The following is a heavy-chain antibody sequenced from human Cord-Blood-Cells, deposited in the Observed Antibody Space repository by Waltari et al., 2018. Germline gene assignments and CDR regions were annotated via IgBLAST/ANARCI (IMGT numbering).Heavy chain of an antibody. V-gene: IGHV1-18*01. CDR2: ISAYHGNT. CDR3: AIIPRGYISGWFLDY. CDR1: GYTFTSYG. J-gene: IGHJ4*02. D-gene: IGHD6-19*01. Sequence: QVQLVQSGAEVKKPGASVKVSCKASGYTFTSYGISWVRQAPGQGLEWMGWISAYHGNTNQAQKLQGRVTMTTDTSTSTAYMEVRSLRSDDTSVYYCAIIPRGYISGWFLDYWGQGTLVTVSS.